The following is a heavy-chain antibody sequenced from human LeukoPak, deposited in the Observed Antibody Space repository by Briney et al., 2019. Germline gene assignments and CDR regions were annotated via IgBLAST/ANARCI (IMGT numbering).Heavy chain of an antibody. CDR3: ARSTNRLDS. D-gene: IGHD1-14*01. J-gene: IGHJ4*02. V-gene: IGHV4-61*02. CDR1: GASIRGSISGGTYY. Sequence: SETLSLTCTVCGASIRGSISGGTYYWNWIRRPAGRGLEWIGRMYNGGTTINYSPSRKSRVTISVDTSKNQFSLNVTSVTAADTAVYYCARSTNRLDSWGQGTLVTVSS. CDR2: MYNGGTT.